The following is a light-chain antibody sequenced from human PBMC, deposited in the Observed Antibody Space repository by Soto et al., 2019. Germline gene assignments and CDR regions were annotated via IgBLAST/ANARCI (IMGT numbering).Light chain of an antibody. J-gene: IGKJ1*01. CDR1: QSVSSN. Sequence: EIVMTQSPATLSVSPGERATLSCRASQSVSSNLAWYQQKPGQAPRLLIYGASTRATGIPARFSGSGSGPEFTLTISSLQSEDFAVYYCQQSNNWPWTFGQGNKVEIK. CDR2: GAS. V-gene: IGKV3-15*01. CDR3: QQSNNWPWT.